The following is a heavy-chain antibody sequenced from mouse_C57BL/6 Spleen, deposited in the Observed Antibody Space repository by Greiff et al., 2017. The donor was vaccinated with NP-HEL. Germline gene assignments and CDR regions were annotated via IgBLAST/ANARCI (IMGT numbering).Heavy chain of an antibody. Sequence: QVQLQQPGAELVKPGASVKLSCKASGYTFTSYWMHWVKQRPGQGLEWIGMIHPNSGSTNYNEKFKSKATLTVDKSSSTAYMQLSSLTSEDSAVYYCARERFYYGNQGFAYWGQGTLVTVSA. CDR3: ARERFYYGNQGFAY. CDR2: IHPNSGST. V-gene: IGHV1-64*01. J-gene: IGHJ3*01. D-gene: IGHD2-1*01. CDR1: GYTFTSYW.